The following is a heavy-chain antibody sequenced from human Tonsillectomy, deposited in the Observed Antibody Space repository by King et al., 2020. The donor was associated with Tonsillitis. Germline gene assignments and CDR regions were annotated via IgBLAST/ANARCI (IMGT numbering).Heavy chain of an antibody. V-gene: IGHV1-18*04. D-gene: IGHD6-13*01. CDR1: GYTFTFYG. CDR3: ARGAGSSTLYYFDY. J-gene: IGHJ4*02. CDR2: VSTYNGDT. Sequence: VQLVESGAEVKKPGASVKVSCKASGYTFTFYGINWVRQAPGQGLEWMGWVSTYNGDTDYAQNLQARVTMTIDTSPSTAYMELRSLRSDDTAVYYCARGAGSSTLYYFDYWGQGSLVTVSS.